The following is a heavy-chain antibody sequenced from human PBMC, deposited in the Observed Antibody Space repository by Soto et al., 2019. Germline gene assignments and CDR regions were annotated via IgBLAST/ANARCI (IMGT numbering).Heavy chain of an antibody. V-gene: IGHV6-1*01. J-gene: IGHJ5*02. CDR1: GDSVSSNSAA. D-gene: IGHD6-19*01. CDR3: ARGGSSGWYNWFDP. CDR2: TYNRSKWYN. Sequence: SQTPSLTCAISGDSVSSNSAAWNWIRQSPSRGLEWLGRTYNRSKWYNDYAVSVKSRITINPDTSKNQFSLQLNSVTPEDTAVYYCARGGSSGWYNWFDPWGQGTLVTVSS.